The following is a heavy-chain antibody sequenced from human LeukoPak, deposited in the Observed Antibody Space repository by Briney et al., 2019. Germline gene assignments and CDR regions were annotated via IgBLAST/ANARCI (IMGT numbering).Heavy chain of an antibody. J-gene: IGHJ4*02. CDR1: GGSISSYY. V-gene: IGHV4-59*01. D-gene: IGHD5-24*01. CDR2: IYYSGST. CDR3: ARARMATIRGYYFDY. Sequence: SETLSLTCTVSGGSISSYYWSWIRQPPGKGLEWIGYIYYSGSTNYNPSLKSRVTISVDTSKNQFPLKLSSVTAADTAVYYCARARMATIRGYYFDYWGQGTLVTVSS.